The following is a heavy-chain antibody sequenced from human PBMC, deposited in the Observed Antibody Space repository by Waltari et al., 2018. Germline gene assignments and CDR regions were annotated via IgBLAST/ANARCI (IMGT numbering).Heavy chain of an antibody. Sequence: QVQLQESGPGLVKPSETLSLTCAVSGYSIRRGYYWGWIRQPPGKGLEWIGSIYHSGSTYYNPSLKSRVTISVDTSKNQFSLKLSSVTAADTAVYYCARSTINSYYFDYWGQGTLVTVSS. CDR3: ARSTINSYYFDY. V-gene: IGHV4-38-2*01. D-gene: IGHD1-1*01. CDR2: IYHSGST. J-gene: IGHJ4*02. CDR1: GYSIRRGYY.